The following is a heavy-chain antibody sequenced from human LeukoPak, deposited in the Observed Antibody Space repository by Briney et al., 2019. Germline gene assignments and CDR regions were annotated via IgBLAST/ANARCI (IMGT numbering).Heavy chain of an antibody. D-gene: IGHD1-26*01. CDR3: ARDVVGGAFDI. J-gene: IGHJ3*02. CDR2: ISYDGSNK. CDR1: GFPFSSYA. Sequence: GGSLRLPCAASGFPFSSYATHWVRQAPGKGLEWVAVISYDGSNKYYADSVKGRFTTSRDNSKNTLYLQMNSLRAEDTAVYYCARDVVGGAFDIWGQGTMVTVSS. V-gene: IGHV3-30-3*01.